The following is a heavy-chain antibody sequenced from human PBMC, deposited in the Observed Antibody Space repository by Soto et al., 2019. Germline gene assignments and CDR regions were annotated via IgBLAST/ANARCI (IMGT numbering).Heavy chain of an antibody. V-gene: IGHV3-30*18. J-gene: IGHJ6*02. Sequence: PGGSLRLSCAASVFTFSGYGMHWVRQAPGKGQEWVAVISYDGSNKYYADSVKGRFTISRDNSKNTLYLQMNSLRAEDTAVYYCAKTRGSIFGVVISRAQPREPLDVWGQGTTVTVSS. CDR1: VFTFSGYG. CDR2: ISYDGSNK. CDR3: AKTRGSIFGVVISRAQPREPLDV. D-gene: IGHD3-3*01.